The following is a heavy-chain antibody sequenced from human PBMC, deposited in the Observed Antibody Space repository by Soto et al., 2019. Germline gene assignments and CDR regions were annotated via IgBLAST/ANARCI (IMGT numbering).Heavy chain of an antibody. CDR1: GFTFSRYG. CDR2: ISSSTSYV. J-gene: IGHJ5*01. D-gene: IGHD2-2*01. Sequence: EVQLVESGGGLVKPGGSLRLSCGASGFTFSRYGMNWVRQAPGKGLEWVSSISSSTSYVYYADSVKGRFSVSRDNAKKILSLEMYALRTEYSAVSYCTRDPSEGRVGNWFESWGQGTPVTVSS. CDR3: TRDPSEGRVGNWFES. V-gene: IGHV3-21*01.